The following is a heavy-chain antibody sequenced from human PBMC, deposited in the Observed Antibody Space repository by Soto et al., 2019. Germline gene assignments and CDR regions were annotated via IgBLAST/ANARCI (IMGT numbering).Heavy chain of an antibody. CDR1: GFTFSSYA. J-gene: IGHJ4*02. CDR3: AKSPRLEKSYFDY. V-gene: IGHV3-23*01. D-gene: IGHD6-25*01. Sequence: GGSLRLSCAASGFTFSSYAMSWVRQAPGKGLEWVSAISGSGGSTYYADSVKGRFTISRDNSKNTLYLQMNSLRAEDMAVYYCAKSPRLEKSYFDYWGQGTLVTVSS. CDR2: ISGSGGST.